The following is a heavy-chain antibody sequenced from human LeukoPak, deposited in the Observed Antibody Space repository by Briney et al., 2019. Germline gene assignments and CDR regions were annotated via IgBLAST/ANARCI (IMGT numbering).Heavy chain of an antibody. J-gene: IGHJ4*02. Sequence: PGGSLRLSCAASGFIFNSYAMRWVRQAPGKGLEWVSSIDGSGGLTYCGDSVKGRFTISRDNSKNTLYLQMNSLRVEATAVYYCAKGRWDPGYYFDNWGQGTLVTVSS. D-gene: IGHD1-26*01. V-gene: IGHV3-23*02. CDR1: GFIFNSYA. CDR3: AKGRWDPGYYFDN. CDR2: IDGSGGLT.